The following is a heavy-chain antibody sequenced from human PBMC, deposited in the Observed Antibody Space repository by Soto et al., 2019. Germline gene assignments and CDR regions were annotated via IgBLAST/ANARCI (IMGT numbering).Heavy chain of an antibody. V-gene: IGHV1-2*04. CDR3: ARSYGSGSYLEPDYYYGMDV. J-gene: IGHJ6*02. CDR2: ISPNSGDT. CDR1: GYTFTGYD. Sequence: GASVKVSCKASGYTFTGYDMHWVRQAPGQGLEWMGWISPNSGDTNYAQKFQGWVTMTRDTSISTAYMELSRLRSDDTAVYYCARSYGSGSYLEPDYYYGMDVWGQGTTVTVSS. D-gene: IGHD3-10*01.